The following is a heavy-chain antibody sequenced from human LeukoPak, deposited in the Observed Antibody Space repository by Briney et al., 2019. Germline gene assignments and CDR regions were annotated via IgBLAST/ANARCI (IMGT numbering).Heavy chain of an antibody. J-gene: IGHJ4*02. CDR2: INSDGSST. V-gene: IGHV3-74*01. CDR3: AKVTAVASTGALDY. D-gene: IGHD6-19*01. Sequence: GGSLRLSCAASGFTFSSYWMHWVRQAPGKGLVWVSRINSDGSSTTYADSVKGRFTISRDNAKDTLYLQMNSLRADDTAVYYCAKVTAVASTGALDYWGQGTLVTVSS. CDR1: GFTFSSYW.